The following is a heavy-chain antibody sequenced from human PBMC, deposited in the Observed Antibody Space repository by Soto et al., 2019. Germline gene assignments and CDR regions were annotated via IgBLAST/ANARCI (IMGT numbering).Heavy chain of an antibody. D-gene: IGHD2-15*01. CDR2: ISTYNGDT. CDR3: ARPGAAPYYSYGMDV. CDR1: GYTFSTSG. V-gene: IGHV1-18*01. Sequence: QVKLVQSGAEVRKPGASVKVSCKASGYTFSTSGMSWLRQAPGQGLEWMGWISTYNGDTNDAPKFQDRVTMTSDTPTSTVYLQLRSLRSDDTAVYYCARPGAAPYYSYGMDVWGQGTRVTVSS. J-gene: IGHJ6*02.